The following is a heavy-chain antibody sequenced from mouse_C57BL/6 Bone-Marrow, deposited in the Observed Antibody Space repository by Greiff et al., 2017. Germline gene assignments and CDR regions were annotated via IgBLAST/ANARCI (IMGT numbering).Heavy chain of an antibody. J-gene: IGHJ3*01. CDR2: ISSGSSTI. Sequence: EVNLVESGGGLVKPGGSLKLSCAASGFTFSDYGMHWVRQAPEKGLEWVAYISSGSSTIYYADTVKGRFTISRDNAKNTLYLQMSSLKSEDTAMYYCARRRGFAYWGQGTLVTVSA. V-gene: IGHV5-17*03. CDR1: GFTFSDYG. CDR3: ARRRGFAY.